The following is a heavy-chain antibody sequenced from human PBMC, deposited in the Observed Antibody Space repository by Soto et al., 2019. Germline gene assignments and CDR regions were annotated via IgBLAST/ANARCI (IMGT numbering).Heavy chain of an antibody. CDR2: IDPSDSYT. Sequence: GESLKLSCKGSGYSFTSYWIRWVRQMPGKGLEWMGRIDPSDSYTNYGPSFQGHVTISADKSISTAYLQWSSLTASDTAMYYCASQLRYFDLGIWGQGTMVTVSS. D-gene: IGHD3-9*01. J-gene: IGHJ3*02. CDR3: ASQLRYFDLGI. V-gene: IGHV5-10-1*01. CDR1: GYSFTSYW.